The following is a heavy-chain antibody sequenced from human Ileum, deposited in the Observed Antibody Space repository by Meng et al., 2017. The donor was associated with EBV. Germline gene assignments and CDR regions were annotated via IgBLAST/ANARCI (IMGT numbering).Heavy chain of an antibody. CDR2: IYYSGTT. V-gene: IGHV4-39*07. Sequence: QRRLQESGPGLVKPSETLALTCSVSGGSFSSRKYYWGWIRQPPGKALEWIASIYYSGTTYYNPSLQSRVSISVDKSKNQVSLNMTSMTAADTAVDYCASRELAPFDYWGQGTLVIVSS. CDR3: ASRELAPFDY. CDR1: GGSFSSRKYY. J-gene: IGHJ4*02. D-gene: IGHD1-26*01.